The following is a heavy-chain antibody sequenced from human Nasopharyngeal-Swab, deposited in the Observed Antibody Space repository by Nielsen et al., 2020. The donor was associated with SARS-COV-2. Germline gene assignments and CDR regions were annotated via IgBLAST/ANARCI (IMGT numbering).Heavy chain of an antibody. CDR1: GFTFSSYW. J-gene: IGHJ6*02. V-gene: IGHV3-74*01. CDR2: INSDGSST. D-gene: IGHD6-13*01. CDR3: ARDLSSSWYGYYYGMDV. Sequence: GGSLRLSCAASGFTFSSYWMHWVRQAPGKGLVWVSRINSDGSSTNYADSVKGRFTISRDNAKNTLYLQMNSLRAEDTAVYYCARDLSSSWYGYYYGMDVWGQGTTVTVSS.